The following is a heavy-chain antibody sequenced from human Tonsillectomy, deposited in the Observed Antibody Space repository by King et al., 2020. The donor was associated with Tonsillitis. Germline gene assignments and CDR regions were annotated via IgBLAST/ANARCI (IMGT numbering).Heavy chain of an antibody. V-gene: IGHV1-18*04. CDR1: GFTFSNYA. CDR3: ARDGDTNYYYGMDV. D-gene: IGHD2-21*01. Sequence: VQLVESGAEVKKPGASVKVSCKASGFTFSNYAFSWVRQAPGQGLEWMGWISAYNGNTNYAQKLQGRVTMTTDTSTSTAYMELRSLKSDDTAIYYCARDGDTNYYYGMDVWGQGTTVTVSS. J-gene: IGHJ6*02. CDR2: ISAYNGNT.